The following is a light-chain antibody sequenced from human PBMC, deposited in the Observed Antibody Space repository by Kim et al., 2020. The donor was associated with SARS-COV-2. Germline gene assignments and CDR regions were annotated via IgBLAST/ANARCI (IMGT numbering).Light chain of an antibody. Sequence: EVVLTQSPATLSLSPGERATLSCRASQSFYSNYLAWYQQRPGQAPRLLIYGASNRATGIPDRFSGRGSGTDFTLTISRLEPEDFVVYFCQQFGVLPWTFGRGTKVDIK. J-gene: IGKJ1*01. V-gene: IGKV3-20*01. CDR2: GAS. CDR3: QQFGVLPWT. CDR1: QSFYSNY.